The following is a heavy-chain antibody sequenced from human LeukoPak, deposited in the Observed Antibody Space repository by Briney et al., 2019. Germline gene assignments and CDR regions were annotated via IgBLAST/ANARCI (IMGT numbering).Heavy chain of an antibody. CDR1: DDSINNNGYF. CDR3: TRSAGLNFDY. D-gene: IGHD3-3*01. V-gene: IGHV4-39*02. Sequence: PSETLSLTCTVSDDSINNNGYFWGWVRQPPGQGLEWIGNVDYGGSTFYNPSLKSRLIMSVDTSKNLFALNLTSMTAADKAVYFCTRSAGLNFDYWGQGTLVTVSS. CDR2: VDYGGST. J-gene: IGHJ4*02.